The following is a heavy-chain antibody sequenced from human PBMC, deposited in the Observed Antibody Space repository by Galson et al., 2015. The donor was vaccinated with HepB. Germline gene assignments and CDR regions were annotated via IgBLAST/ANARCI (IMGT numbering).Heavy chain of an antibody. J-gene: IGHJ5*01. CDR1: GFTFNTYW. Sequence: SLRLSCAASGFTFNTYWMHWVRQAPGKGLEWVSHINSDGSITDYADSVKGRFTISRDNAKNTLYLQMNSLRADDTGVYYCTSLSLRTGGDSWGQGTLVSVAS. D-gene: IGHD1-14*01. V-gene: IGHV3-74*01. CDR2: INSDGSIT. CDR3: TSLSLRTGGDS.